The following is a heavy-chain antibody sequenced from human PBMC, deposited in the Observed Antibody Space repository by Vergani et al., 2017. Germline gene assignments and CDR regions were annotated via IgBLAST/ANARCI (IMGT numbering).Heavy chain of an antibody. CDR1: GFTFSSYS. Sequence: EVQLVESGGGLVKPGGSLRLSCAASGFTFSSYSMNWVRQAPGKELEWVSSISSSSSYIYYADSAKGRFTISRDKAKNSLYLQMDSLRAEDTAVYYCARDRYDGSSRWFDPWGQGTLVTVSS. V-gene: IGHV3-21*01. J-gene: IGHJ5*02. CDR2: ISSSSSYI. CDR3: ARDRYDGSSRWFDP. D-gene: IGHD1-26*01.